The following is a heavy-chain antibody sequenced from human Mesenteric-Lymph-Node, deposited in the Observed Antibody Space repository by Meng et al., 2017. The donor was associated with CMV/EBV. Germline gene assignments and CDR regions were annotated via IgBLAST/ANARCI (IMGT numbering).Heavy chain of an antibody. J-gene: IGHJ3*02. CDR3: ARDSYYYDSSGYYYDDAFDI. CDR1: GFTFSSYW. D-gene: IGHD3-22*01. CDR2: IKQDGGEK. V-gene: IGHV3-7*01. Sequence: GGSLRLSCAASGFTFSSYWMSWVRQAPGKGLEWVANIKQDGGEKYYVDSVKGRFTISRDNAKNSLYLQMNSLRAEDTAVYYCARDSYYYDSSGYYYDDAFDIWGQGTMVTVSS.